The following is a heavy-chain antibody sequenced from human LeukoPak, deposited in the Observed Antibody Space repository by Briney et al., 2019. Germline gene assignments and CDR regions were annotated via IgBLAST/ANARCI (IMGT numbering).Heavy chain of an antibody. J-gene: IGHJ4*02. CDR3: ARDKGITMVRGAIDY. D-gene: IGHD3-10*01. CDR1: GGAFSSYA. Sequence: ASVKVSCKASGGAFSSYAISWVRQAPGQGLEWMGGIIPIFGTANYAQKFQGRVTITADKSTSTAYMELSSLRSEDTAVYYCARDKGITMVRGAIDYWGQGTLVTVSS. V-gene: IGHV1-69*06. CDR2: IIPIFGTA.